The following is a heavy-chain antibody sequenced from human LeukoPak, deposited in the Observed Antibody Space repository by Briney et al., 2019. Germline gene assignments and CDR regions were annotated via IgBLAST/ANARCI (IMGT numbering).Heavy chain of an antibody. CDR3: ARDRYQLPIRSDFDY. V-gene: IGHV4-38-2*02. Sequence: SETLSLTCTVSGYSISSGYYWGWIRQPLGKGLEWIGSIYHSGSTYYNPSLKSRVTISVDTSKNQFSLKLSSVTAADTAVYYCARDRYQLPIRSDFDYWGQGTLVTVSS. D-gene: IGHD2-2*01. CDR2: IYHSGST. CDR1: GYSISSGYY. J-gene: IGHJ4*02.